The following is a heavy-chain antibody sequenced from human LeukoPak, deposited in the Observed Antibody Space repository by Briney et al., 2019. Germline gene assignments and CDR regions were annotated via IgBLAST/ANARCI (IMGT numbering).Heavy chain of an antibody. CDR2: INPSGGST. J-gene: IGHJ6*03. Sequence: ASVKVSCKASGYTFTSYYMHWVRQAPGQGLEWMGIINPSGGSTSYAQKFQGRVTVTRDLSTSTVYMELSSLRSEDTAVYYCARDPPDSSGLTYYYMDVWGKGTTVTVSS. CDR3: ARDPPDSSGLTYYYMDV. CDR1: GYTFTSYY. D-gene: IGHD3-22*01. V-gene: IGHV1-46*01.